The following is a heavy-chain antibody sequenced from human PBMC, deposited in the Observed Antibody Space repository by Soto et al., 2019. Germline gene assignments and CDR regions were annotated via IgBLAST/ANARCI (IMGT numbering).Heavy chain of an antibody. CDR3: ASDIKVFGVVTYGMDV. J-gene: IGHJ6*02. V-gene: IGHV1-3*01. D-gene: IGHD3-3*01. CDR1: GYTFTSYA. Sequence: GASVKVSCKASGYTFTSYAMHWVRQAPGQRLEWMGWINAGNGNTKYSQKFQGRVTITRDTSASTAYMELSSLRSEDTAVYYCASDIKVFGVVTYGMDVWGQGTTVTVSS. CDR2: INAGNGNT.